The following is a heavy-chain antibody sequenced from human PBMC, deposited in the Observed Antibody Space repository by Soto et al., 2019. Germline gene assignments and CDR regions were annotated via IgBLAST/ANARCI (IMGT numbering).Heavy chain of an antibody. Sequence: EVQLLESGGGLVQPGGSLRLSCAASGFPFRNFAMSWVRQAPGKGLEWVSVITSSGDSTYFADSVKGRFTISRDNSKNTLYLQLNSLRAEDTATYYCAKLRVLEWEVQESDYWGQGTLVSVSS. J-gene: IGHJ4*02. CDR3: AKLRVLEWEVQESDY. V-gene: IGHV3-23*01. CDR2: ITSSGDST. D-gene: IGHD3-3*01. CDR1: GFPFRNFA.